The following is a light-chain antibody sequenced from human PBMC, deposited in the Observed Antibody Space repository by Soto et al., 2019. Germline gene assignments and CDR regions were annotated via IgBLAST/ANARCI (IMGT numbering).Light chain of an antibody. CDR3: QQYNTWH. J-gene: IGKJ3*01. CDR1: QSVSTY. CDR2: DAS. Sequence: EIVLTQSPATLSFSPGERATLSCRASQSVSTYLAWYQQKPRQAPMLIIYDASTRATGTPARFSGSGSGTDFTLTISSLEPEDFAVYFCQQYNTWHFGPGTTVDLK. V-gene: IGKV3-11*01.